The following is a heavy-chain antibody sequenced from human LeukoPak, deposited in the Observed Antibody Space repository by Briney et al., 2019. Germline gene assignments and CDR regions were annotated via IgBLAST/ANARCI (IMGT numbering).Heavy chain of an antibody. Sequence: PGGSLRLSCAASGFTFSSYGMHGVRQAPGKGLEWVAVISYDGSNKYYADSVKGRFTISRDNSKNTLYLQMNSLRAEDTAVYYCAKRGFDPWGQGTLVTVSS. V-gene: IGHV3-30*18. J-gene: IGHJ5*02. CDR2: ISYDGSNK. CDR3: AKRGFDP. CDR1: GFTFSSYG.